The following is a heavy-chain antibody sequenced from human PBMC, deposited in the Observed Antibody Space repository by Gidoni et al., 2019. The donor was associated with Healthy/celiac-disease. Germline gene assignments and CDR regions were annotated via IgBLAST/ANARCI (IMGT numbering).Heavy chain of an antibody. D-gene: IGHD3-3*01. CDR3: ARDGTLLRFLEWLNYGMDV. J-gene: IGHJ6*02. CDR2: INAGNGNT. CDR1: GYTVTLYA. V-gene: IGHV1-3*01. Sequence: VQLVQSGAAVKKPGASVKVSCKATGYTVTLYAMPGVRPSPGQRLAWMGWINAGNGNTKYSQKFQGRVTITRDTSASTAYMELSSLRSEDTAVYYCARDGTLLRFLEWLNYGMDVWGQGTTVTVSS.